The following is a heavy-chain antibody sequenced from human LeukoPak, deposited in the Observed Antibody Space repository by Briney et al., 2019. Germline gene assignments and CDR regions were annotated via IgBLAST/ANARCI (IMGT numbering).Heavy chain of an antibody. V-gene: IGHV1-69*04. CDR2: IIPILGIA. CDR1: GGTFSSYA. J-gene: IGHJ4*02. Sequence: SVKVSCKASGGTFSSYAIRWVRQAPGQGLEWMGRIIPILGIANYAQKFQGRVTITADKSTSTAYMELSSLRSEDTAVYYCARDQPGRDGYMRSDYWGQGTLVTVSS. CDR3: ARDQPGRDGYMRSDY. D-gene: IGHD5-12*01.